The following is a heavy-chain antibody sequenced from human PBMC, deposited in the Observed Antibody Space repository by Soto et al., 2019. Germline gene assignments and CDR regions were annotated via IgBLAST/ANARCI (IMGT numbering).Heavy chain of an antibody. CDR3: AREFRNDILTGVYYYGMDV. CDR1: GGTFSSYA. CDR2: FIPLFGTA. V-gene: IGHV1-69*01. Sequence: QVQLVQSGAEVKKPGSSGKVSCKASGGTFSSYAIIWVRQAPGQGLEWMGGFIPLFGTANYAQKFQGRVTITADESTSTAYMELNSLRSEDTAVYYCAREFRNDILTGVYYYGMDVWGQGTTVTVSS. J-gene: IGHJ6*02. D-gene: IGHD3-9*01.